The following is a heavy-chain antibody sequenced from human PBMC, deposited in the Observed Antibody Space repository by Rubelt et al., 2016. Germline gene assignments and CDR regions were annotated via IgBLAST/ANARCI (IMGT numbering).Heavy chain of an antibody. CDR1: GFTFSSYA. V-gene: IGHV3-30*04. CDR2: ISYDGSNK. CDR3: VSDVITGTNY. D-gene: IGHD1-7*01. J-gene: IGHJ4*02. Sequence: QVQLVESGGGVVQPGRSLRLSCAASGFTFSSYAMHWVRQAPGKGLEWVAVISYDGSNKSYADSVKGTFTISVDNSKNTLYLQMNSLRAEDTAVYYCVSDVITGTNYWGQGTLVTVSS.